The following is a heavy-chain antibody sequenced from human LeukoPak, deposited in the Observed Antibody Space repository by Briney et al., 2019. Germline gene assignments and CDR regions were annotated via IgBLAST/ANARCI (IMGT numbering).Heavy chain of an antibody. J-gene: IGHJ3*02. CDR3: AKDSSSRNGIYDPFDI. D-gene: IGHD1-1*01. Sequence: GGSLRLSCAASGFIFSEYAMNWVRQAPGKGLEWVSVVGGDDAAYYKDSVRGRFTASRDNSKNTLSLQMNSLRPEDTAVYYCAKDSSSRNGIYDPFDIWGQGTMVTVSS. CDR2: VGGDDAA. CDR1: GFIFSEYA. V-gene: IGHV3-23*01.